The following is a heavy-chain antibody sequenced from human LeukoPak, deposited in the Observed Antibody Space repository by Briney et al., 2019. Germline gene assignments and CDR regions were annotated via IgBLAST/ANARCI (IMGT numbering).Heavy chain of an antibody. D-gene: IGHD3-22*01. V-gene: IGHV3-21*01. J-gene: IGHJ4*02. Sequence: GGSLRLSCAASGFTFTTYSMNWVRQAPGKGLEWVSSISSSSSYIYYVDSVKGRFTISRDNAKNTLYLQMNSLRAEDTAVYYCARAMIVVSNQFDYWGQGTLVTVSS. CDR1: GFTFTTYS. CDR2: ISSSSSYI. CDR3: ARAMIVVSNQFDY.